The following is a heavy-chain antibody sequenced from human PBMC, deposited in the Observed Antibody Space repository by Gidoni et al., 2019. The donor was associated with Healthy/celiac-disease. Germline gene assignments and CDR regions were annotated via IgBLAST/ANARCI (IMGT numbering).Heavy chain of an antibody. V-gene: IGHV4-61*01. CDR2: IYYSGST. J-gene: IGHJ5*02. CDR1: GVSVSSGSYY. CDR3: AREVYDSSGYYDWFDP. D-gene: IGHD3-22*01. Sequence: QVQLQESGPGLVKPSETLSLTCTVSGVSVSSGSYYWSWIRQPPGKGLEWIGYIYYSGSTNYNPSLKSRVTISVDTSKNQFSLKLSSVTAADTAVYYCAREVYDSSGYYDWFDPWGQGTLVTVSS.